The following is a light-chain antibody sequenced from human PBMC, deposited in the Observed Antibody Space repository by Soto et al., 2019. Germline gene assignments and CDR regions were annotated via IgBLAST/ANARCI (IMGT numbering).Light chain of an antibody. CDR2: NDN. Sequence: SSELTQPSSVSVSPGQTARITCSGDVLAEKFARWLRQKPGQAPVLLIYNDNERPSTIPERFSGSGSGTTVTLTISGAQVEDEADYYCYSAAGIDLVVFGGGTKVTVL. CDR3: YSAAGIDLVV. V-gene: IGLV3-27*01. J-gene: IGLJ2*01. CDR1: VLAEKF.